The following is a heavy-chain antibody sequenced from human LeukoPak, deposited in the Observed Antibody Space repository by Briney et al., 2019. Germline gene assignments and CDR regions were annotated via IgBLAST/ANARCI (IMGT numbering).Heavy chain of an antibody. CDR2: IWYDGSNE. CDR1: GFTFTSHG. Sequence: GGSLRLSCAASGFTFTSHGMHWVRQAPGKGLEWVAAIWYDGSNEYYADSVKGRFTISRDISKNTLYLQMNSLRADDTAVYYCARDPQRSFGYWGQGTLVTVSS. J-gene: IGHJ4*02. V-gene: IGHV3-33*01. CDR3: ARDPQRSFGY.